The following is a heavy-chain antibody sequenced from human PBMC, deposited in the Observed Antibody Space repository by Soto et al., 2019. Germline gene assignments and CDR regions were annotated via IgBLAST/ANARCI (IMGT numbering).Heavy chain of an antibody. J-gene: IGHJ3*02. CDR1: GGTFSSYT. Sequence: SVKVSCKASGGTFSSYTISWVRQAPGQGLEWMGRIIPILGIANYAQKFQGRVTITADKSTSTAYMELSSLRSEDTAFFYCARDGIVVVVAAPDAFDIWGQGTMVTVSS. CDR3: ARDGIVVVVAAPDAFDI. D-gene: IGHD2-15*01. V-gene: IGHV1-69*04. CDR2: IIPILGIA.